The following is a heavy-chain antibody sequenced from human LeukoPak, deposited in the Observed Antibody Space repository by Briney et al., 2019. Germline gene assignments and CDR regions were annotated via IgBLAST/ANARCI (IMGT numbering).Heavy chain of an antibody. V-gene: IGHV3-21*01. J-gene: IGHJ3*02. D-gene: IGHD2-2*01. CDR1: GFTFSRYG. CDR2: ISSSSSYI. Sequence: PGGSLRLSCAASGFTFSRYGMYWVRQAPGKGLEWVSSISSSSSYIYYADSVKGRFTISRDNAKNSLYLQMNSLRAEDTAVYYCARAYSYCSSTSCYVYAFDIWGQGQWSPSLQ. CDR3: ARAYSYCSSTSCYVYAFDI.